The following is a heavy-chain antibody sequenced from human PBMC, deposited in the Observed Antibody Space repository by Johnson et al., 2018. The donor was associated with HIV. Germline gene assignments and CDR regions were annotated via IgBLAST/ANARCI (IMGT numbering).Heavy chain of an antibody. D-gene: IGHD5-12*01. CDR2: ISGSGGST. CDR3: AKDGDWDTVAHAFDI. V-gene: IGHV3-23*04. Sequence: MQLVESGGGLVQPGGSLILSCVASGFTFSSYAMSWVRQAPGKGLEWVSAISGSGGSTYYADSVNGRFTISRDNSKNPLYLQMNSLRAEDTAVYYCAKDGDWDTVAHAFDIWGQGTMVTVSS. J-gene: IGHJ3*02. CDR1: GFTFSSYA.